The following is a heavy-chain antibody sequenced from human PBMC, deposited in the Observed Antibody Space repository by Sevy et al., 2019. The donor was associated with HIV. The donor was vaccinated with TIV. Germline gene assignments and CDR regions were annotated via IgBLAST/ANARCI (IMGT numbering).Heavy chain of an antibody. D-gene: IGHD3-3*01. J-gene: IGHJ4*02. V-gene: IGHV3-30*18. CDR3: AKVAFGVVTQIDY. CDR1: GFTFSNYG. Sequence: GGSLRLSCAASGFTFSNYGMHWVRQAPGKGPEWVAVVSSDGSKKYYADSLKGRITISRDNSKNTVYLQMNSLRIEDKAVYYCAKVAFGVVTQIDYWGQGTLVTVSS. CDR2: VSSDGSKK.